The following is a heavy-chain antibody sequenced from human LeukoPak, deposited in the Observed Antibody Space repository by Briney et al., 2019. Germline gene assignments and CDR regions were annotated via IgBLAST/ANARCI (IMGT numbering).Heavy chain of an antibody. J-gene: IGHJ1*01. CDR3: ARGGWYPESFQH. CDR2: IYYSGST. CDR1: CGSISSYY. V-gene: IGHV4-59*01. D-gene: IGHD6-19*01. Sequence: SETLSLTCTVSCGSISSYYWNWIRQPPGKGLEWIGYIYYSGSTNYNPSLKSRVTISVDTSKNQFSLKLSSVTAADTAVYYCARGGWYPESFQHWGQGALVTVSS.